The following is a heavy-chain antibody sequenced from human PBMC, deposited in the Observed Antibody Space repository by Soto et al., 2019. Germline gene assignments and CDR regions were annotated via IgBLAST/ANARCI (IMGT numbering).Heavy chain of an antibody. J-gene: IGHJ4*02. CDR3: ARHRSGDFYDY. Sequence: GGSLRLSCAASGFTFSDYYMSWIRQAPGKGLEWVSHISGGGSTIYYADSVKGQFTISRDNAKNSVYLQMNSLRAEDTAVYYCARHRSGDFYDYWGQGTLVTVSS. CDR1: GFTFSDYY. CDR2: ISGGGSTI. D-gene: IGHD3-16*02. V-gene: IGHV3-11*01.